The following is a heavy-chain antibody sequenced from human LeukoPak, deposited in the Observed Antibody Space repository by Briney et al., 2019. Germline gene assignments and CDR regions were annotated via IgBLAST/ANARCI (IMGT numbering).Heavy chain of an antibody. CDR1: GFTFSISA. CDR2: ISGSGGGR. CDR3: TIPLLYHPY. D-gene: IGHD3-16*02. J-gene: IGHJ4*02. Sequence: GGSLRLSCAAPGFTFSISAMSWGRQAPRKGLEWVSPISGSGGGRFYADSVKGWFNISRDNSNNPLYVQMNSQRADDTAVYYCTIPLLYHPYWGLGTLVTVSS. V-gene: IGHV3-23*01.